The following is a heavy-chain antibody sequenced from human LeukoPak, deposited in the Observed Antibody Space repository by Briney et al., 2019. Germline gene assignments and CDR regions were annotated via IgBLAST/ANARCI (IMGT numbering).Heavy chain of an antibody. CDR3: ASDHYYDGSGPLDY. Sequence: GGSLRLSCAASGFTFDDYAMHWVRQAPGKGLEWVAVIWYDGSNKYYADSVKGRFTISRDNSKNTLYLQMNSLRAEDTAVYYCASDHYYDGSGPLDYWGQGTLVTVSS. J-gene: IGHJ4*02. CDR1: GFTFDDYA. D-gene: IGHD3-22*01. CDR2: IWYDGSNK. V-gene: IGHV3-33*08.